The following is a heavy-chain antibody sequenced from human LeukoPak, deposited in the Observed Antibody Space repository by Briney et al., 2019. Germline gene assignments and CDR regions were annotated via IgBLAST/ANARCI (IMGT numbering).Heavy chain of an antibody. D-gene: IGHD3-10*01. V-gene: IGHV1-69*05. Sequence: GALVKVSCQASGGTFSSYAISWVRQAPGQGLEWMGGIIPIFGTANYAQKFQGRVTITTDESTSTAYMELSSLRSEDTAVYYCARVAVPPPPRNTQNYYYGMDVWGQGTTVTVSS. CDR3: ARVAVPPPPRNTQNYYYGMDV. J-gene: IGHJ6*02. CDR2: IIPIFGTA. CDR1: GGTFSSYA.